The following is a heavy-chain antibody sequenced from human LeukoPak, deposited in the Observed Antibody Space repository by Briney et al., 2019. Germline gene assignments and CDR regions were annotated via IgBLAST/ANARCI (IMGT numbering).Heavy chain of an antibody. CDR1: GFTFGNYA. CDR3: ATFTPAIAAAGINFDY. CDR2: ISGTGSST. V-gene: IGHV3-23*01. J-gene: IGHJ4*02. Sequence: PGGSLRLSCEASGFTFGNYAMNWVRQAPGKGLEWVSTISGTGSSTYYADSAKGRFTISRDNSKNTLYLQMNSLRAEDTAVYYCATFTPAIAAAGINFDYWGQGTLVTVSS. D-gene: IGHD6-13*01.